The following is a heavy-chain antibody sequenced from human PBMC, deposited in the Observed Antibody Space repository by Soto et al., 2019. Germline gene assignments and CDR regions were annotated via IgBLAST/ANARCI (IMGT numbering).Heavy chain of an antibody. CDR3: ARRSEYSGYDVIDY. J-gene: IGHJ4*02. D-gene: IGHD5-12*01. Sequence: SETLSLTCTVSGGSISSYYWSWIRQPPGKGLEWIGYIYYSGSTNYNPSLRSRLTISVDTSKNQFSLKLSSVTAAGTAVYYCARRSEYSGYDVIDYWGQGTLVTVSS. V-gene: IGHV4-59*08. CDR1: GGSISSYY. CDR2: IYYSGST.